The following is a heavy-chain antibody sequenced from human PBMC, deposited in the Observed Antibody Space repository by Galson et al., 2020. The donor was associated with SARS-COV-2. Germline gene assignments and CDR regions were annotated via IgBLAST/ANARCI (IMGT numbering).Heavy chain of an antibody. CDR3: ARGGGYYDFWSGYYLIDY. CDR1: GFTFSSYA. Sequence: GESLKISCAASGFTFSSYAMHWVRQAPGKGLESVAVLSYDGSNKYYADSVKGRFTISRDNSKNTLYLQMNSLRAEDTAVYYCARGGGYYDFWSGYYLIDYWGQGTLVTVSS. V-gene: IGHV3-30*01. D-gene: IGHD3-3*01. J-gene: IGHJ4*02. CDR2: LSYDGSNK.